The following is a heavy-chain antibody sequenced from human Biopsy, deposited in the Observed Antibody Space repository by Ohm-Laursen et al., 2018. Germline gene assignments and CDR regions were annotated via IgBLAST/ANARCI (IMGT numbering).Heavy chain of an antibody. CDR2: IYTSGSP. V-gene: IGHV4-4*07. D-gene: IGHD6-19*01. J-gene: IGHJ4*02. CDR1: GDSINNYY. Sequence: GTLSLTCIVSGDSINNYYWSWIRQPAGKGLEWIGRIYTSGSPSYNLSLESRVTMSVDTSKNQFSLKLSSVTAADTAIYYCARGRRTSGWPYFDNWGQGALVIVSP. CDR3: ARGRRTSGWPYFDN.